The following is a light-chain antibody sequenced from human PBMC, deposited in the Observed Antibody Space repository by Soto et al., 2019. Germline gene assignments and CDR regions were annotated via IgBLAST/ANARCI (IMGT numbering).Light chain of an antibody. CDR1: SSDVGGYNY. CDR2: EVS. V-gene: IGLV2-11*01. Sequence: QSALTQPRSVSGSPGQSVTISCTGTSSDVGGYNYVSWYQQHPGKAPKLIIYEVSNRPSGVSSRFSGSMSGNTASLTISGLQAEDEADYYCGSYTGTIYVFGTGTKVTVL. CDR3: GSYTGTIYV. J-gene: IGLJ1*01.